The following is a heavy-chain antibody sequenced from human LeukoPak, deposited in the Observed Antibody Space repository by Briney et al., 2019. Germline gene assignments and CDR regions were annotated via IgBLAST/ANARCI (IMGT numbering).Heavy chain of an antibody. J-gene: IGHJ4*02. CDR1: GLIFNNYA. D-gene: IGHD6-13*01. V-gene: IGHV3-23*01. CDR2: ISGNDDST. CDR3: AKDYRKSLSIAPAGADY. Sequence: GGSLRLSCAASGLIFNNYAMSWVRQAPGKGLEWVSGISGNDDSTYYADSVKGRFTISRDNSKNTLYLQMNSLRAEDTAVYYCAKDYRKSLSIAPAGADYWGQGTLVTVSS.